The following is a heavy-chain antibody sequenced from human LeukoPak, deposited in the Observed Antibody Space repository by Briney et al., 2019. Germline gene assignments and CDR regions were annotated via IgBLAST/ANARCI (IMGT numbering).Heavy chain of an antibody. Sequence: SEXLSLTCTVSGGSISSYYWSWLRQPPGKGLEWIGYIYYSGRTNYNPSLTSRGTISVETSKKKISLKLSSVTAADTAVYYCARAVAARRDHYYYYYMDVWGKGTTVTVSS. CDR3: ARAVAARRDHYYYYYMDV. J-gene: IGHJ6*03. CDR2: IYYSGRT. D-gene: IGHD6-6*01. V-gene: IGHV4-59*01. CDR1: GGSISSYY.